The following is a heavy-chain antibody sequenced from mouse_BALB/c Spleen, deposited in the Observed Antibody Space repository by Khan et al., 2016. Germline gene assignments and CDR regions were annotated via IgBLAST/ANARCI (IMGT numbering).Heavy chain of an antibody. V-gene: IGHV1-9*01. J-gene: IGHJ3*01. Sequence: QVRLQQSGAELMKPGASVMISCKATGYTFRSYWIEWVKQRPGHGLEWIGEILPGGGTTNYNEKFQGKAIFTADSSSNTAYMQFSSLTSEDSAVYYCARRRDYGSSPAWFAYWGQGTLVTVSA. D-gene: IGHD1-1*01. CDR2: ILPGGGTT. CDR1: GYTFRSYW. CDR3: ARRRDYGSSPAWFAY.